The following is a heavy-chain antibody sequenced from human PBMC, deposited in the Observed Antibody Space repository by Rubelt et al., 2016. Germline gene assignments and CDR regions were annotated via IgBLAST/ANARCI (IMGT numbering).Heavy chain of an antibody. J-gene: IGHJ3*02. CDR3: ARLQLGGAFDI. CDR1: SDSITRSAYY. V-gene: IGHV4-39*01. D-gene: IGHD2-2*01. CDR2: IYYSGST. Sequence: QLQLQESGPGLVKPSETLSLTCTVSSDSITRSAYYWVWIRQPPGKGLEWIGSIYYSGSTYYNPSLKSRTTISVDTSKNQFSLNLRSVTAADTAVYYCARLQLGGAFDIWGQGTMVTVSS.